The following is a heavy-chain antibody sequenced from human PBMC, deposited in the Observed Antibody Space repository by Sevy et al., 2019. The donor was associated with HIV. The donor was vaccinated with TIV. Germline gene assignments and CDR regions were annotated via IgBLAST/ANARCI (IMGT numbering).Heavy chain of an antibody. CDR2: IIPIFGTA. CDR3: ASLLRPKSNTAMGH. J-gene: IGHJ4*02. D-gene: IGHD5-18*01. CDR1: GGTFSSYA. V-gene: IGHV1-69*13. Sequence: GASVKVSCKASGGTFSSYAISWVRQAPGQGLEWMGGIIPIFGTANYAQKFQGRVTITADESTSTAYMELSSLRSEDTAVYYCASLLRPKSNTAMGHWGQGTLVTVSS.